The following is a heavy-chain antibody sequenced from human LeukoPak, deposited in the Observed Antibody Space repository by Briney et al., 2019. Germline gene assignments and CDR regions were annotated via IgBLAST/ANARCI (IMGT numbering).Heavy chain of an antibody. CDR2: IYYSGST. Sequence: PSETLSLTCTVSGGSISSYYWSWIRQPPGKGLEWIGYIYYSGSTNYNPSLKSRVTISVDTSKNQFSLKLRSVTAADTAVYYCAKNGDRGAYCSGGSCYPYYYQYIDVWGKGTTVTISS. CDR1: GGSISSYY. J-gene: IGHJ6*03. CDR3: AKNGDRGAYCSGGSCYPYYYQYIDV. D-gene: IGHD2-15*01. V-gene: IGHV4-59*12.